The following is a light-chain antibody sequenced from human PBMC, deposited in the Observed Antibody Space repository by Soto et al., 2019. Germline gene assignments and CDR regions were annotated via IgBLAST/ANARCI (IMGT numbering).Light chain of an antibody. CDR1: SSDVGGYNY. J-gene: IGLJ1*01. CDR3: SSYRSRSSYV. V-gene: IGLV2-14*01. CDR2: EVS. Sequence: QSVLTQPDSVSESPGQSITISCTGTSSDVGGYNYVSWYQQHPGKAPKLMIYEVSNRPSGVSNRLSGSKSGNTASLTISGLQAEDEADYYCSSYRSRSSYVFGTGTKLTVL.